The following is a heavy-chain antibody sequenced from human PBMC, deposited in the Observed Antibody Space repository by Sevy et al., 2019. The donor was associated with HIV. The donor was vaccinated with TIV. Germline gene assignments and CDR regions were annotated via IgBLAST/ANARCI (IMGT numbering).Heavy chain of an antibody. CDR2: IYYSGTT. J-gene: IGHJ3*02. CDR3: ARARYELSTGFSAFDI. Sequence: SETLSLTCTVSGGSIYSGGDYWTWIRQLPGKGLEWIGYIYYSGTTYYNPSLKSRVVISMDTAQNTFSLRLTSVTVADTAVFYCARARYELSTGFSAFDIWGLGTMVTVSS. V-gene: IGHV4-31*03. CDR1: GGSIYSGGDY. D-gene: IGHD3-9*01.